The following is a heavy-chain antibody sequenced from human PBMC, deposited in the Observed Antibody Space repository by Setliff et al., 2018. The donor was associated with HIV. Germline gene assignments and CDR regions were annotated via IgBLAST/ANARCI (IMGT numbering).Heavy chain of an antibody. D-gene: IGHD3-9*01. CDR3: AREKGRYFDWSHTRDAFDI. J-gene: IGHJ3*02. CDR2: IYYTGRT. CDR1: GGSISSYDYN. Sequence: PSETLSLTCTVSGGSISSYDYNWGWIRQPPGKGLEWIANIYYTGRTYYNPSLKSRVTISVDTSKNQFSLKVTSLTAANTAVYYCAREKGRYFDWSHTRDAFDIWGQGTMGTVSS. V-gene: IGHV4-39*02.